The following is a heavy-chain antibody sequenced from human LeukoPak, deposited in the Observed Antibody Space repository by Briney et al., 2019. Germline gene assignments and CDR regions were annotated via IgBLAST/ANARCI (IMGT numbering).Heavy chain of an antibody. CDR1: GGSISSSSYY. Sequence: PSETLSLTCTVSGGSISSSSYYWGWIRQPPGKGLEWIGSIYYSGSTYYNPSLKSRVTITVETSKNQFSLKLSSVTAADTAVYYCARHPVADLYYYYMDVWGKGPTVTVSS. J-gene: IGHJ6*03. CDR3: ARHPVADLYYYYMDV. V-gene: IGHV4-39*01. D-gene: IGHD6-19*01. CDR2: IYYSGST.